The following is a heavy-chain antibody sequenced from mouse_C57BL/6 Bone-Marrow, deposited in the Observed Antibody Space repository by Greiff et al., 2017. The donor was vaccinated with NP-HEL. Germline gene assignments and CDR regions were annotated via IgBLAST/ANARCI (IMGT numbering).Heavy chain of an antibody. J-gene: IGHJ2*01. CDR1: GFTFSSYA. CDR2: ISDGGSYT. CDR3: ARRGAFDY. V-gene: IGHV5-4*03. Sequence: EVMLVESGGGLVKPGGSLKLSCAASGFTFSSYAMSWVRQTPEKRLEWVATISDGGSYTYYPDNVKGRFTISRDNAKNNLYLQMSHLKSEDTAMYYCARRGAFDYWGQGTTLTVSS.